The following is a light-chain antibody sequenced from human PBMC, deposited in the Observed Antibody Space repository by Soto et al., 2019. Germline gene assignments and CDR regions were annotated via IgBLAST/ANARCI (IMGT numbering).Light chain of an antibody. CDR3: SSYTSSNTLI. Sequence: QSVLTQPASVSGSPGQSITISCTGTSSDVGGYKYVSWYQQYPGKAPKVMIYEVTNRPSGVSNRFSGSKSGNTASLIISGLQAEDEADYYCSSYTSSNTLIFGGGTKLTVL. V-gene: IGLV2-14*01. CDR2: EVT. J-gene: IGLJ2*01. CDR1: SSDVGGYKY.